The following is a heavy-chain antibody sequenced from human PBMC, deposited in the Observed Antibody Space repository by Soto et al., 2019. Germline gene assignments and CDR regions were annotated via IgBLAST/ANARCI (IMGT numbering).Heavy chain of an antibody. Sequence: QVQLQESGQGLLRPSRTLSLTCTALGASFISLDFSWIWIRHPPGKGLEWMGHIYHTGATYYNPSLESRVVMSVDTSNNQFSLKLSSVTAADTAVFYCARGAVVSLVRGVMGGNWFDPWGQGTLVTVSS. CDR3: ARGAVVSLVRGVMGGNWFDP. D-gene: IGHD3-10*01. CDR1: GASFISLDFS. V-gene: IGHV4-30-4*01. CDR2: IYHTGAT. J-gene: IGHJ5*02.